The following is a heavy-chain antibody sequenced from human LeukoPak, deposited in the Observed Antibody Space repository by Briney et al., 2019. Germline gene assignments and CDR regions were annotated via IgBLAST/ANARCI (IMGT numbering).Heavy chain of an antibody. J-gene: IGHJ4*02. Sequence: GGSLRLSCAASGFTFSSYGMHWVRQAPGKGLEWAAVIWYDGSNKYYADSVKGRFTISRDNSKNTLYLQMNSLRAEDTAVYYCAREGGIAARPRGLDYWGQGTLVTVSS. D-gene: IGHD6-6*01. CDR3: AREGGIAARPRGLDY. CDR2: IWYDGSNK. CDR1: GFTFSSYG. V-gene: IGHV3-33*01.